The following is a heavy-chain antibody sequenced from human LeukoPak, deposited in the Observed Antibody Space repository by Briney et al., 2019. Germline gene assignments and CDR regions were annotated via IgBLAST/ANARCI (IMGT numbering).Heavy chain of an antibody. Sequence: GGSLRLSCAASGFTFSSYDMHWVRQATGKGLEWVSAIGTAGDTYYPGSVKGRLTISRENAKNSLYLQMNSLRAGDTAVYYCARGLRSGIAVAGSGMDVWGQGTTVTVSS. V-gene: IGHV3-13*01. D-gene: IGHD6-19*01. CDR2: IGTAGDT. J-gene: IGHJ6*02. CDR3: ARGLRSGIAVAGSGMDV. CDR1: GFTFSSYD.